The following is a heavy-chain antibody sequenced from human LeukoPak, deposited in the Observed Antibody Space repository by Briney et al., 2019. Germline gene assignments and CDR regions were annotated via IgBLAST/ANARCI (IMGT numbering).Heavy chain of an antibody. D-gene: IGHD6-13*01. J-gene: IGHJ3*02. V-gene: IGHV4-4*07. Sequence: SETLSLTCTVSGGSISSYYWSWIRQPAGKGLEWIGWIYTSGSTNYNPSLKSRVIMSVDTSKNQFSLKLSSVTAADTAVYYCARDLKQQLVLGAFDIWGQGTMVTVSS. CDR2: IYTSGST. CDR1: GGSISSYY. CDR3: ARDLKQQLVLGAFDI.